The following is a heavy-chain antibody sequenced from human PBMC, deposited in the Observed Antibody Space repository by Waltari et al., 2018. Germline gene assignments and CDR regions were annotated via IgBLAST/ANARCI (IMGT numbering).Heavy chain of an antibody. D-gene: IGHD1-1*01. CDR1: GFTFSDYA. Sequence: EMPLLESGGSLAQPGESLRLSCAASGFTFSDYAMAWVRQAPGKGLEWVSTISNSDDTTYYAESVKGRFTISRDNSKSTLFLQMNSLRADDTAIYYCAKELERKPYYYYGWDVWGQGTTVTVSS. J-gene: IGHJ6*02. V-gene: IGHV3-23*01. CDR3: AKELERKPYYYYGWDV. CDR2: ISNSDDTT.